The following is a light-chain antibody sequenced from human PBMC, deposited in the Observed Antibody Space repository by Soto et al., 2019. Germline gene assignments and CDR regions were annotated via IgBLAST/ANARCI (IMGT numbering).Light chain of an antibody. V-gene: IGKV1-27*01. CDR3: QQYTNTNNPWM. J-gene: IGKJ1*01. CDR2: GAS. CDR1: QDIRDF. Sequence: QLTQSPSSVSASIGDRVTITCRASQDIRDFVAWYQQKPGTVPRLVIFGASTLQSGVPSRFSGSGSGTEFTLSISNLQPEDSATYYCQQYTNTNNPWMFGQGTKVEI.